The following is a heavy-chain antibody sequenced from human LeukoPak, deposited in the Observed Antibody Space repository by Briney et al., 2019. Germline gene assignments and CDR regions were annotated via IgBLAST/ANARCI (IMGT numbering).Heavy chain of an antibody. Sequence: GGSLRLSCAASGFTFSNAWMNWVRQAPGKGLEWVGRIKSKTDGGTTDYAAPVKGRFTISRDDSKNTLYLQMNSLKTEDTAVYYCTLEDDILTGSYEIDYWGQGTLVTVSS. CDR2: IKSKTDGGTT. J-gene: IGHJ4*02. CDR1: GFTFSNAW. CDR3: TLEDDILTGSYEIDY. V-gene: IGHV3-15*07. D-gene: IGHD3-9*01.